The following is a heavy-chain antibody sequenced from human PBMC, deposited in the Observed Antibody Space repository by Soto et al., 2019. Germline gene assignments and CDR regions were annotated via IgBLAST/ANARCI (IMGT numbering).Heavy chain of an antibody. CDR2: ISGSGGST. J-gene: IGHJ5*02. D-gene: IGHD3-10*01. V-gene: IGHV3-23*01. CDR1: GFTFSSYA. CDR3: AKDPKKGLLWFGELPHNGFDP. Sequence: GGSLRLSCAASGFTFSSYAMSWVRQAPGKGLEWVSAISGSGGSTYYADSVKGRFTISRDNSKNTLYLQTNSLRAEDTAVYYCAKDPKKGLLWFGELPHNGFDPWGQGTLGTGS.